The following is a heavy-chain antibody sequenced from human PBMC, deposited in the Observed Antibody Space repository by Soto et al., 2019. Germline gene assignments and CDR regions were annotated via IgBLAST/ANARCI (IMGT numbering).Heavy chain of an antibody. CDR3: ARGRGPEYYYDSSGYHDY. V-gene: IGHV3-72*01. Sequence: GGSLRLSCAASGFTFSDHYMDWVRQAPGKGLEWVGRTRNKANSYTTEYAASVKGRFTISRDDSKNSLYLQMNSLKTEDTAVYYCARGRGPEYYYDSSGYHDYWGQGTLVTVSS. D-gene: IGHD3-22*01. CDR1: GFTFSDHY. J-gene: IGHJ4*02. CDR2: TRNKANSYTT.